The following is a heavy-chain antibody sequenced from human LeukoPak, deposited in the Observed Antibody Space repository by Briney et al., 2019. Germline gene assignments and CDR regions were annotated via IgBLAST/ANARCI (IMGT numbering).Heavy chain of an antibody. CDR1: GFTVSSNF. CDR3: AREDAGGTYSFDY. Sequence: GGSLRLSCVVSGFTVSSNFMSRVRQAPGKGPEWVSVIYTSGITYYADSVRGRFTISRDNSKNTLYLQMDSLTAEDTAVYYCAREDAGGTYSFDYWGQGTLVTVSS. CDR2: IYTSGIT. J-gene: IGHJ4*02. D-gene: IGHD1-26*01. V-gene: IGHV3-66*01.